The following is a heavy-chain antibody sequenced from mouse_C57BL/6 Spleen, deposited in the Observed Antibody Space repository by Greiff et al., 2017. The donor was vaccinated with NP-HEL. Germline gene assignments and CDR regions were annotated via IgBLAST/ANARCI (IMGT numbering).Heavy chain of an antibody. Sequence: EVQRVESGPGLVKPSQSLSLTCSVTGYSITSGYYWNWIRQFPGNKLEWMGYISYDGSNNYNPSLKNRISITRDTSKNQFFLKLNSVTTEDTATYYCARDLEETSFAYWGQGTLVTVSA. CDR3: ARDLEETSFAY. CDR2: ISYDGSN. CDR1: GYSITSGYY. V-gene: IGHV3-6*01. J-gene: IGHJ3*01.